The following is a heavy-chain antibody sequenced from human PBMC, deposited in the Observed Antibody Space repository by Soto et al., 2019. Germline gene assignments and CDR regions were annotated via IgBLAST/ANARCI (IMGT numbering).Heavy chain of an antibody. J-gene: IGHJ4*02. Sequence: VQLRQSGSGLVKPSGALSLTCFVSGTSISSTFWWTWVRQAPGKGLEWIGEIYHSGMAKYNPSLKSRVTISVDQSSNQFSLTLTSVTAADTAMYYCATLPPRIVVVMSPFPSWGQGTPFTVSS. V-gene: IGHV4-4*02. CDR3: ATLPPRIVVVMSPFPS. D-gene: IGHD2-21*01. CDR2: IYHSGMA. CDR1: GTSISSTFW.